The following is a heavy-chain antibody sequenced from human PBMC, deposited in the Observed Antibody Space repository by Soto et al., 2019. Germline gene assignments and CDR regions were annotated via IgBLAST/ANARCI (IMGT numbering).Heavy chain of an antibody. Sequence: PGGSLRLSCESSGFTFDSYAMSWVRQAPGKGLEWVSGISGSGGNTNYADSLKGRFTISRDNSKNTLYLQMNSLRAEDTAVYYCAKDVFYYESSAYLGLLDSWGQGTLVTVSS. CDR3: AKDVFYYESSAYLGLLDS. CDR2: ISGSGGNT. V-gene: IGHV3-23*01. D-gene: IGHD3-22*01. CDR1: GFTFDSYA. J-gene: IGHJ4*02.